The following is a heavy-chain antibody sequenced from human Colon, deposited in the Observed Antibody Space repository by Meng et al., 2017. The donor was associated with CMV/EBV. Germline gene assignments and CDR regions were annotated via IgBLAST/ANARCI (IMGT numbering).Heavy chain of an antibody. CDR2: INSDGSST. D-gene: IGHD6-6*01. CDR3: AREGGGTIAPRDLDY. Sequence: SGFPFSSFLMHWVRQAPGKGLVWVSRINSDGSSTSYADSVKGRFTISRDNAKNTLYLQMNSLRAEDTAVYYCAREGGGTIAPRDLDYWGQGTLVTVSS. CDR1: GFPFSSFL. J-gene: IGHJ4*02. V-gene: IGHV3-74*01.